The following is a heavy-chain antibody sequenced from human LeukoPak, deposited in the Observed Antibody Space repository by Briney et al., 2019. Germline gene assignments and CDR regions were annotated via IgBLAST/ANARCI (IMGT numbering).Heavy chain of an antibody. CDR3: AREQYDFWSGYYRSYYFDY. D-gene: IGHD3-3*01. J-gene: IGHJ4*02. CDR2: ISYDGSNK. CDR1: GFTFSSYA. V-gene: IGHV3-30*04. Sequence: GGSLRLSCAASGFTFSSYAMHWVRQAPGKGLEWVAVISYDGSNKYYADSVKGRFTISRDNSKNTLYLQMNSLRAEDTAVYYCAREQYDFWSGYYRSYYFDYWGQGTLVTVSS.